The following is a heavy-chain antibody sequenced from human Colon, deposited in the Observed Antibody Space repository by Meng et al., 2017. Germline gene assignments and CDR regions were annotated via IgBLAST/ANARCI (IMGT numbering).Heavy chain of an antibody. CDR1: GDTFTSHG. V-gene: IGHV1-69*06. CDR3: ARVGFDSSAFYFDF. J-gene: IGHJ4*02. CDR2: IIPIVGKA. Sequence: VRLVRRGGEGKKPGSPVKVSCKASGDTFTSHGISWVRQAPGQGLEWMGGIIPIVGKANYAQHFQGRVTITADKSTSTAYMELNSLRSEDTAMYYCARVGFDSSAFYFDFWGQGTLVTVSS. D-gene: IGHD6-19*01.